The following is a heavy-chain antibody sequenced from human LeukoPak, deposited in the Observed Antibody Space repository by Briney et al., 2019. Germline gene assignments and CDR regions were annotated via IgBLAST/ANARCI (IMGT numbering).Heavy chain of an antibody. CDR2: IYTSGST. Sequence: SETLSLTCTVSGGSISSYYWSWIRQPAGKGLEWIGRIYTSGSTNYNPSLKSRVTMSVDTSKNQFSLKLSSVTAADTAVCYCARDSPSIAVARFDPWGQGTLVTVSS. CDR1: GGSISSYY. J-gene: IGHJ5*02. V-gene: IGHV4-4*07. D-gene: IGHD6-19*01. CDR3: ARDSPSIAVARFDP.